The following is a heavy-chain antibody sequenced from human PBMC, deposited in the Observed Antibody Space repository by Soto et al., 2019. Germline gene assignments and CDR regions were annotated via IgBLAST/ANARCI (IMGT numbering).Heavy chain of an antibody. D-gene: IGHD4-17*01. Sequence: QAPGNGLEWVSNIRQAGGEKYYVDSVKGRFTISRDNTQNSMYLQMNSLRAEDTAVYYCARSPDYGPHLPSCDHRILVTVSS. V-gene: IGHV3-7*03. J-gene: IGHJ5*01. CDR3: ARSPDYGPHLPS. CDR2: IRQAGGEK.